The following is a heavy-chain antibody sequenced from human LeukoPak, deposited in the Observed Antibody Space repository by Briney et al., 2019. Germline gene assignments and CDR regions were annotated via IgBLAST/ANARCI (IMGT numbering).Heavy chain of an antibody. V-gene: IGHV3-23*01. CDR3: ARDGADPRAILVPATFDY. CDR2: ISGSGGST. Sequence: QAGGSLRLSCAASGFTFSSYAMSWVRQAPGKGLEWVSAISGSGGSTYYADSVKGRFTISRDNSKNTLYLQMNSLRAEDTAVYYCARDGADPRAILVPATFDYWGQGTLVTVSS. D-gene: IGHD2-2*01. CDR1: GFTFSSYA. J-gene: IGHJ4*02.